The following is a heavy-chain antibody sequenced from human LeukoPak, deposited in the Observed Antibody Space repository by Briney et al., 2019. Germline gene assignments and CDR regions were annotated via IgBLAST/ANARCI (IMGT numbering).Heavy chain of an antibody. J-gene: IGHJ4*02. CDR1: GFIFSSYG. Sequence: GGSLRLSRAAAGFIFSSYGMHWVRQAPGKGLEWVALISYDGSDKYYADSVKGRFTISRDNSKNTLYLQMNSLIAEDTSVYYCAKGSRQWLVRGFDYWGQGTLVTVSS. D-gene: IGHD6-19*01. V-gene: IGHV3-30*18. CDR3: AKGSRQWLVRGFDY. CDR2: ISYDGSDK.